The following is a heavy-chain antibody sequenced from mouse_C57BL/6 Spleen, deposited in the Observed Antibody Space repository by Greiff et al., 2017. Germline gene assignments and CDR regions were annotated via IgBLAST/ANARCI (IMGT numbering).Heavy chain of an antibody. D-gene: IGHD1-1*01. J-gene: IGHJ3*01. CDR1: GYAFTNYL. Sequence: VQLQQSGAELVRPGTSVKVSCKASGYAFTNYLIEWVKQRPGQGLEWIGVINPGSGGTNYNEKFKGKATLTADKSSSTAYMQRSSLTSEDSAVYFCARGDYGSSTFAYWGQGTLVTVSA. CDR3: ARGDYGSSTFAY. CDR2: INPGSGGT. V-gene: IGHV1-54*01.